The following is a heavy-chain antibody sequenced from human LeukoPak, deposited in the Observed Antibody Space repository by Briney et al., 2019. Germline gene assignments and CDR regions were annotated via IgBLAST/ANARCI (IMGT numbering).Heavy chain of an antibody. V-gene: IGHV3-53*01. CDR2: IHSGGDT. Sequence: PVGSLRLSCAVSGFTINSNYMSWVRQAPGKGLEWVSVIHSGGDTYYADSVKGRFTISRDNSESTLYLQMNSLRAEDTAVYYCVSCRGADLILYYWGQGTLVTVSS. J-gene: IGHJ4*02. D-gene: IGHD2-15*01. CDR1: GFTINSNY. CDR3: VSCRGADLILYY.